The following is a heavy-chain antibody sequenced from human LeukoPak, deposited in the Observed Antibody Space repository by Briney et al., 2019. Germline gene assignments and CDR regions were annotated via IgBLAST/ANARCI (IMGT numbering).Heavy chain of an antibody. CDR3: ARDGESHYYGSGRAAFDI. D-gene: IGHD3-10*01. J-gene: IGHJ3*02. V-gene: IGHV4-4*07. CDR2: IYNSGIT. Sequence: SETLSLTCTVSGGSISSYHWTWIRQPAGKGLECIGRIYNSGITNYNPSLKSRVTMSIDTSKNQFSLKLSSVTAADTAVYYCARDGESHYYGSGRAAFDIWGQGTMVTVSS. CDR1: GGSISSYH.